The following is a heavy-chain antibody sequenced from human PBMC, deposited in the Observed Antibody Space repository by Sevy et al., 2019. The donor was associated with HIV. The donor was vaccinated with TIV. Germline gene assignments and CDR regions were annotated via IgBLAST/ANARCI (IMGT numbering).Heavy chain of an antibody. Sequence: GGSLRLSCAASGFTFSSYSMNWVRQAPGKGLEWVSSISSSSSYIYYADSVKGRFTISRDNAKNSLYLQMNSLRAEDTAVYYCAGFSLASLYYYYGMDVWGQGTTVTVSS. J-gene: IGHJ6*02. D-gene: IGHD6-6*01. CDR3: AGFSLASLYYYYGMDV. CDR2: ISSSSSYI. V-gene: IGHV3-21*01. CDR1: GFTFSSYS.